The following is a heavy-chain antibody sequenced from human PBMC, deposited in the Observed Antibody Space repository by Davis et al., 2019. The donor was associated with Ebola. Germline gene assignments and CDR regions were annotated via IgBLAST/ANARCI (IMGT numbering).Heavy chain of an antibody. CDR3: ARAELLWFRSYGMDV. V-gene: IGHV1-3*01. Sequence: ASVKVSCKASGYTFTSYAMHWVRQAPGQRLEWMGWINAGNGNTKYSQKFQGRVTITADKSTSTAYMELSSLRSEDTAVYYCARAELLWFRSYGMDVWGQGTTVTVSS. D-gene: IGHD3-10*01. CDR2: INAGNGNT. CDR1: GYTFTSYA. J-gene: IGHJ6*02.